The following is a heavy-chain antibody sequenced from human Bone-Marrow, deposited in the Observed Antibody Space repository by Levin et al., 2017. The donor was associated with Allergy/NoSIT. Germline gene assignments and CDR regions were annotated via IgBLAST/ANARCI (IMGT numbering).Heavy chain of an antibody. CDR2: IWYDGSNK. Sequence: SCAASGFTFSSYGMHWVRQAPGKGLEWVAVIWYDGSNKYYADSVKGRFTISRDNSKNTLYLQMNSLRAEDTAVYYCARARLQSYYYYGMDVWGQGTTVTVSS. D-gene: IGHD4-11*01. V-gene: IGHV3-33*01. CDR3: ARARLQSYYYYGMDV. J-gene: IGHJ6*02. CDR1: GFTFSSYG.